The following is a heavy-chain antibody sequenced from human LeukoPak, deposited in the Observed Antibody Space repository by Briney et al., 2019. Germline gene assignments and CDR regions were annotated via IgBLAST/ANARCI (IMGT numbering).Heavy chain of an antibody. CDR2: IYPRDGST. CDR1: GYTFTSYY. Sequence: GASVKVSCKASGYTFTSYYMHWVRQAPGQGLEWMGMIYPRDGSTSYAQKSQGRVTVTRDTSTSTVHMELSGLRSEDTAVYYCARDQEAFDYWGQGTLVTVSS. J-gene: IGHJ4*02. V-gene: IGHV1-46*01. CDR3: ARDQEAFDY.